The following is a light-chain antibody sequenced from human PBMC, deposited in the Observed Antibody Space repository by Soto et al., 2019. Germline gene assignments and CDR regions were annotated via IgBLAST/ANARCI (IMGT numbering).Light chain of an antibody. V-gene: IGKV1-12*02. Sequence: DIQMTQSPSSVTASVGDRVTITCRASQNIGNWLAWYQQKPRKVPKFLIYAASSLQTGVPSRFSGSRSGRNFTLTIISLQPEDFATYYCQQANIFPFTFGGGTKVEIK. CDR3: QQANIFPFT. J-gene: IGKJ4*01. CDR1: QNIGNW. CDR2: AAS.